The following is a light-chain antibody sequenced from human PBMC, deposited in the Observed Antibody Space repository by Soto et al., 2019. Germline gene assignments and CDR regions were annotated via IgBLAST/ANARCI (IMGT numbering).Light chain of an antibody. V-gene: IGKV3-11*01. Sequence: EIVLTQSPATLSLSPGERATLSCRASQSVTRFLAWYQQKPGQAPRLLISDASNRATGIPARFSGSGSGTDFTLIISNLEPEDFAVYYCQQRPNWPLTFGQGTKVEIK. CDR1: QSVTRF. CDR3: QQRPNWPLT. J-gene: IGKJ1*01. CDR2: DAS.